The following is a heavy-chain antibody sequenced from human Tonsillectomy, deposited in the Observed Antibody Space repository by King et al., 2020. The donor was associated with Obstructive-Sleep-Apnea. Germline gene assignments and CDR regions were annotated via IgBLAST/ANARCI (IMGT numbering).Heavy chain of an antibody. Sequence: QLVQSGSELKKPGASVKVSCKASGYTFTENAMNWVRQAPGQGLEWMGWINTNTGNPTYAQGFTGRFVFSLDTSVSTAYLQISSLKAEDTAVYYCARGLWRYGDSPVYYFDYWGRGTLVTVSS. D-gene: IGHD4-17*01. CDR1: GYTFTENA. V-gene: IGHV7-4-1*02. CDR2: INTNTGNP. CDR3: ARGLWRYGDSPVYYFDY. J-gene: IGHJ4*02.